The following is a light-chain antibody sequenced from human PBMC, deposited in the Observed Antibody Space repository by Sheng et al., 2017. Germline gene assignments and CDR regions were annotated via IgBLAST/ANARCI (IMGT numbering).Light chain of an antibody. V-gene: IGKV3-15*01. J-gene: IGKJ1*01. CDR3: HQYNNWPPTT. CDR1: QSVSTSY. CDR2: DAS. Sequence: EIVLTQSPGTLSLSPGERATLSCRASQSVSTSYLAWYQQKPGQAPRLLVYDASTRATGIPARFSGSGSGTEFTLTISSLQSEDFAVYYCHQYNNWPPTTFGQGTKVEIK.